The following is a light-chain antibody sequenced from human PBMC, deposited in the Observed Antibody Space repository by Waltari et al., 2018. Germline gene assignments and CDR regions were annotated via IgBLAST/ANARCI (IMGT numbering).Light chain of an antibody. V-gene: IGLV3-27*01. CDR3: YSAADNNWV. Sequence: SYELTQPSSVSVSPGQTARITCSGDVLAKKYARWFQQKPGQAPVLVIYKDSERPLGIPGRFTGSSSGTTVTLTISGAQVEDEADYYGYSAADNNWVFGGGTKLTVL. J-gene: IGLJ3*02. CDR1: VLAKKY. CDR2: KDS.